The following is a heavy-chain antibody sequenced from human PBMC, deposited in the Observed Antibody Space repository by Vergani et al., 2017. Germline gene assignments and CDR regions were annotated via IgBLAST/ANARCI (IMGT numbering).Heavy chain of an antibody. J-gene: IGHJ4*02. V-gene: IGHV4-39*01. Sequence: QLQLQESGPGLVKPSETLSLTCTVSGGSISSSSYYWGWIRQPPGKGLEWIGSIYYSGSTYYNPSLKSRVTISVDTSKNQLSLKLSSVTAADTAVYYCAARVPADENFDYWGQGTLVTVSS. D-gene: IGHD2-2*01. CDR3: AARVPADENFDY. CDR1: GGSISSSSYY. CDR2: IYYSGST.